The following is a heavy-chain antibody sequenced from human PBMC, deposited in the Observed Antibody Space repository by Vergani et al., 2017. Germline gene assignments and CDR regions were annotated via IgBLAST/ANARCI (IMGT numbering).Heavy chain of an antibody. D-gene: IGHD3-10*01. J-gene: IGHJ5*02. Sequence: EVQLLESGGGLVQPGGSLRLSCAASGFTFSTYAMTWVRQAPGKGLEWVSHIYSGDETYYADSVKGRVTISRDTSKNTLHLQINNLRVEDTAVYYCARGNYYGSGTYVDPWGQGTLVTVSS. CDR2: IYSGDET. CDR1: GFTFSTYA. V-gene: IGHV3-66*02. CDR3: ARGNYYGSGTYVDP.